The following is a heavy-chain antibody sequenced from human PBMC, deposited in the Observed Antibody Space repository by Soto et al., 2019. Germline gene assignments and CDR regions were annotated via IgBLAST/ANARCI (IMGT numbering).Heavy chain of an antibody. CDR3: VRAEYDYWSGYQHYFDS. J-gene: IGHJ4*02. CDR2: IKPDGSEK. CDR1: GFPFSSYW. Sequence: LRLSCATSGFPFSSYWMSWVRQAPGKGLEWVANIKPDGSEKYYVDSVKGRFTISRDNAKNSLFLQMNSLRAEDTAVYYCVRAEYDYWSGYQHYFDSWRQGTLVTV. V-gene: IGHV3-7*01. D-gene: IGHD3-3*01.